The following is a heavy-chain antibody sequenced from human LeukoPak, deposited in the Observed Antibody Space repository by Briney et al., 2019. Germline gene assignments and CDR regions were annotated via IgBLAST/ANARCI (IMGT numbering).Heavy chain of an antibody. CDR2: IYYSGST. V-gene: IGHV4-39*01. CDR1: GGSISSSSYY. D-gene: IGHD5-24*01. J-gene: IGHJ4*02. Sequence: SETLSLTCTVSGGSISSSSYYWGWIRQPPGKGLEWIGSIYYSGSTYYNPSLKSRVTISVDTSKNQFSLKLSSVTAADTAVYYCARHSWSQRWLQWARRPRIDYWGQGTLVTVSS. CDR3: ARHSWSQRWLQWARRPRIDY.